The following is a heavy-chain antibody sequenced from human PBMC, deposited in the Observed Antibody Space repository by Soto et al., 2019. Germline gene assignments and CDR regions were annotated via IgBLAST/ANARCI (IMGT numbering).Heavy chain of an antibody. CDR2: ISSSSSYI. J-gene: IGHJ5*02. Sequence: NPGGSLRLSCAASGLTFSSYSMNWVRQAPGKGLEWVSSISSSSSYIYYADSVKGRFTISRDNAKNSLYLQMNSLRAEDTAVYYCASAPYDSSAYYYLWGQGTLVTVSS. CDR1: GLTFSSYS. D-gene: IGHD3-22*01. CDR3: ASAPYDSSAYYYL. V-gene: IGHV3-21*01.